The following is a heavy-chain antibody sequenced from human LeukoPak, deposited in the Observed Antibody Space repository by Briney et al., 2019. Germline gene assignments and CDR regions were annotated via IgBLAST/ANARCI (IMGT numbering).Heavy chain of an antibody. D-gene: IGHD4-17*01. CDR1: GYTFTGYY. J-gene: IGHJ4*02. CDR2: INPNSGGT. Sequence: ASVKVSCKASGYTFTGYYMHWVRQAPGQGLECMGWINPNSGGTNYAQKFQGRVTMTRDTSISTAYMELSRLRSDDTAVYYCARGVTTVTTHPAGYWGQGNLVTVSS. V-gene: IGHV1-2*02. CDR3: ARGVTTVTTHPAGY.